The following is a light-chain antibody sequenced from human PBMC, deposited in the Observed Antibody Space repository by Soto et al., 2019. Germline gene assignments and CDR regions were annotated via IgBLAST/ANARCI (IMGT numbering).Light chain of an antibody. CDR1: QSVSSY. J-gene: IGKJ1*01. Sequence: IVLTQSPATLSLSPWERATLSCRASQSVSSYLAWYQQKPGQAPRLLIYDASNRATGIPARLSGSGSGTDFTLTISSLEPEDFAVYYCQQRSNWPRTFGQGTKVDIK. CDR3: QQRSNWPRT. CDR2: DAS. V-gene: IGKV3-11*01.